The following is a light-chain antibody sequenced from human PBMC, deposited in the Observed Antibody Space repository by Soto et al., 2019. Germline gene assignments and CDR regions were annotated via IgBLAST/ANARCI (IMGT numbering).Light chain of an antibody. Sequence: EIVLTQSPATLSLSPGERATLSCRASQSVSSHLAWYQHKPGQAPRLLFYDASTRATGIPARFSGSGSGTESTLTINRLEPEDFAVYYCQLYGNSPPFGQGTRLEIK. CDR1: QSVSSH. CDR2: DAS. V-gene: IGKV3-11*01. J-gene: IGKJ5*01. CDR3: QLYGNSPP.